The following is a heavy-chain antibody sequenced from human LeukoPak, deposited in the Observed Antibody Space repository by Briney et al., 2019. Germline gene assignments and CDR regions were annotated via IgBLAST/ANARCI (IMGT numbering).Heavy chain of an antibody. CDR2: IYHSGST. J-gene: IGHJ4*02. V-gene: IGHV4-59*08. D-gene: IGHD4-23*01. CDR3: ARHGRWVGPAGY. Sequence: SETLSLTCTVSGGSISNYYWSWIRQPPGKGLEWIGYIYHSGSTNYNPSLKSRVTISVDTSKNQFSLKLSSVTAADTAAYYCARHGRWVGPAGYWGQGTLVTVSS. CDR1: GGSISNYY.